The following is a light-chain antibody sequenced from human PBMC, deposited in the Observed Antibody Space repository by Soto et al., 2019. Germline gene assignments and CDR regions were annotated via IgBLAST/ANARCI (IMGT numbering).Light chain of an antibody. V-gene: IGKV1-9*01. Sequence: DIQLTQSPSFLSASVGDRVTITCRASQGINDYLAWYQQKPGKAPKLLIYAASTLQSEVPSRFSGSASGTEFTLTISSLQPEDFATYYCQQFNTYPLTFGGGTKVAVK. CDR1: QGINDY. J-gene: IGKJ4*01. CDR3: QQFNTYPLT. CDR2: AAS.